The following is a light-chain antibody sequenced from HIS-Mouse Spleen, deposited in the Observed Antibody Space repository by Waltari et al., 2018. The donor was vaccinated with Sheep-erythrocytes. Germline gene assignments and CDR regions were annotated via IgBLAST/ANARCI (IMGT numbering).Light chain of an antibody. CDR2: DNN. Sequence: QSALTQPRSVSGSPGQKVTISCSGSNSNIGNNYVSWYQQLPGTAPKLLIYDNNKRPSGIPDRCSGSKSGTSATLGITGLQTGDEADYYCGTWDSSLSAGRVFGGGTKLTVL. CDR3: GTWDSSLSAGRV. CDR1: NSNIGNNY. J-gene: IGLJ3*02. V-gene: IGLV1-51*01.